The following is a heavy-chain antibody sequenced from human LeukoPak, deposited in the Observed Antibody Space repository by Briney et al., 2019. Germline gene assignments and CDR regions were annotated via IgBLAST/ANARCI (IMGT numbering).Heavy chain of an antibody. V-gene: IGHV3-23*01. D-gene: IGHD2-2*01. Sequence: QPGGSPGLSCTASGFTFSSYAMSWVRQAPGKGLEWVSALSGSGGNTYYADSVKGRFTISRDNSKNTLYLQMNSLRAEDTAKYYCAKVASLCTSTSCVRGGFDYWGEGTRVPFSS. CDR1: GFTFSSYA. CDR2: LSGSGGNT. CDR3: AKVASLCTSTSCVRGGFDY. J-gene: IGHJ4*02.